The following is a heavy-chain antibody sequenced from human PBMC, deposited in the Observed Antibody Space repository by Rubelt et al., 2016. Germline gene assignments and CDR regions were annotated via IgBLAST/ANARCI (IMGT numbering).Heavy chain of an antibody. CDR3: AKALASSAWQDVAY. CDR1: GFTFSSYS. D-gene: IGHD6-19*01. CDR2: ISGSGGGT. J-gene: IGHJ4*02. V-gene: IGHV3-23*04. Sequence: QLGMRGGGLVQPGGSLRLSCAASGFTFSSYSMNWVRQAPGKGLEWVSGISGSGGGTYYADPVKGRFTISRDNSKNTLYLQMNSLRAEDTAVYYCAKALASSAWQDVAYWGQGTLVTVSS.